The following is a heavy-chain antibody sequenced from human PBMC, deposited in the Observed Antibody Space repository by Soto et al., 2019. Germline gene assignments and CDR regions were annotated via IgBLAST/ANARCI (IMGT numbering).Heavy chain of an antibody. CDR2: ISSSGEST. J-gene: IGHJ3*02. Sequence: QSGGSLRLSCATSGFIFTTYAMNWVRQAPGKGLEWVSAISSSGESTFYAESVRGRFTISRDNSLNTLYLQMRSLRPEDTAVYYCAHPRGYGVFDAVDIWGQGTMVTVSS. V-gene: IGHV3-23*01. CDR1: GFIFTTYA. CDR3: AHPRGYGVFDAVDI. D-gene: IGHD4-17*01.